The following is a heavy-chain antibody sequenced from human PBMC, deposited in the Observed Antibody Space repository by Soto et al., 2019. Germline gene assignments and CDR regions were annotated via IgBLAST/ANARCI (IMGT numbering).Heavy chain of an antibody. CDR3: ARDGWFGEFMGAFKYGMDV. D-gene: IGHD3-10*01. V-gene: IGHV3-11*01. J-gene: IGHJ6*02. Sequence: GGSLRLSCAASGFSFSDYYMTWIRQAPGKGLEWVSYISSTSGTISYAGSVKGRFTISRDNAKNSLSLQMNSLRAEDTAVYYCARDGWFGEFMGAFKYGMDVWGQGTTVTVSS. CDR2: ISSTSGTI. CDR1: GFSFSDYY.